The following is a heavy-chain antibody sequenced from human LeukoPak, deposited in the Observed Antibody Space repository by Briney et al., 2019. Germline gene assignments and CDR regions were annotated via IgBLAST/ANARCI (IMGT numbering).Heavy chain of an antibody. V-gene: IGHV3-11*05. CDR1: GFTFSDYY. CDR3: ARAVYGNYYYYGMDV. CDR2: ISSSATYT. D-gene: IGHD2-8*01. J-gene: IGHJ6*02. Sequence: PGGSLRLSCAASGFTFSDYYMNWIRQAPGKGLEWVSHISSSATYTNYADSVKGRFTVSRDNAKNSLFLQMNSLRAEDTAVYYCARAVYGNYYYYGMDVWGQGTTVTVSS.